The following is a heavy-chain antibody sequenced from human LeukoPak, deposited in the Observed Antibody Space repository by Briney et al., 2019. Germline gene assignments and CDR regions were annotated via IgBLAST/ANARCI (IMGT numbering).Heavy chain of an antibody. Sequence: GGSLRLSCTASGFTFSHYGMHWVRQAPGKGLEWVAVTSYDGSRKHYADSVKGRFTISRDNSKNMLYLQMNSLRAEDTAVYYCAKDIISAAIPDAFEIWAQGTMVTVSP. CDR3: AKDIISAAIPDAFEI. V-gene: IGHV3-30*18. CDR1: GFTFSHYG. J-gene: IGHJ3*02. CDR2: TSYDGSRK. D-gene: IGHD2-2*01.